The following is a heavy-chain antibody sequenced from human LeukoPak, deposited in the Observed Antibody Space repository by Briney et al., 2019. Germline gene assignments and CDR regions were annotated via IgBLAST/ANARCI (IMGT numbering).Heavy chain of an antibody. V-gene: IGHV3-23*01. J-gene: IGHJ4*02. D-gene: IGHD3-10*01. Sequence: GGTLRLSCAASGITFSSYGMSWVRQAPGKGLEWVPSISSTGGTTYYADSVKGRFTISRDNSKNTLYLQMNSLRAEDTAVYYCAKSQLLWFGELSLFDYWGQGTLVTVSS. CDR3: AKSQLLWFGELSLFDY. CDR1: GITFSSYG. CDR2: ISSTGGTT.